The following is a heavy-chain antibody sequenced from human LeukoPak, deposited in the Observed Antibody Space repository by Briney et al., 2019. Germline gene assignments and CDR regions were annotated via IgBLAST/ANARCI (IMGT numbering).Heavy chain of an antibody. CDR1: GYSIRSGYY. CDR3: ARDGTSSSCSSTSCYQDY. J-gene: IGHJ4*02. V-gene: IGHV4-38-2*02. CDR2: TYHSGST. Sequence: SETLSLTCTVSGYSIRSGYYWGWIRQPPGKGLEWIGNTYHSGSTYYNPSLKSRVTISVDTSKNQFSLKLSSVTAADTAVYYCARDGTSSSCSSTSCYQDYWGQGTLVTVSS. D-gene: IGHD2-2*01.